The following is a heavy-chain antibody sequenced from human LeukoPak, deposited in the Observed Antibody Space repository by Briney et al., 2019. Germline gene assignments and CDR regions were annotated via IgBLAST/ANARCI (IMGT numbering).Heavy chain of an antibody. J-gene: IGHJ4*02. Sequence: SETLSLTCTVSGGSISSYYWSWIRQPPGKGLEWIGYIYYSGSTNYNPSLKSRVTMSVDTSKNQFSLKLSSVTAADTAVYYCARVSVRGVYDYWGRGTLVTVSS. V-gene: IGHV4-59*12. D-gene: IGHD3-10*01. CDR2: IYYSGST. CDR1: GGSISSYY. CDR3: ARVSVRGVYDY.